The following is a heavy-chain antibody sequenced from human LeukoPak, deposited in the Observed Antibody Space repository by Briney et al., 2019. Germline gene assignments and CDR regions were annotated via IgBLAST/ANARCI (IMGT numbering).Heavy chain of an antibody. CDR3: AKDMERGDYGDYDAFDI. J-gene: IGHJ3*02. CDR1: GFTFDDYA. Sequence: SLRLSCAASGFTFDDYAMHWVRQAPGKGLEWVSGISWNSGSIGYADSVKGRFTISRDNAKNSLYLQMNSLRAEDMALYYCAKDMERGDYGDYDAFDIWGQGTMVTVSS. CDR2: ISWNSGSI. D-gene: IGHD4-17*01. V-gene: IGHV3-9*03.